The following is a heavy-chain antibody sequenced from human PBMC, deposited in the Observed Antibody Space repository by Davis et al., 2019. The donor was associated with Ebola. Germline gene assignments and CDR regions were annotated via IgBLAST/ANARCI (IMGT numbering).Heavy chain of an antibody. CDR1: GYDFTKYW. CDR3: ARRVSDYYFFDY. CDR2: IYPSDSDT. V-gene: IGHV5-51*01. Sequence: GESLKISCKVSGYDFTKYWIGWVRQMPGKGLEWMGTIYPSDSDTRYSPSFQGQVTISADKSISTAYLQWSSLKASDTAMYFCARRVSDYYFFDYWGQGTLVTVSS. D-gene: IGHD3-22*01. J-gene: IGHJ4*02.